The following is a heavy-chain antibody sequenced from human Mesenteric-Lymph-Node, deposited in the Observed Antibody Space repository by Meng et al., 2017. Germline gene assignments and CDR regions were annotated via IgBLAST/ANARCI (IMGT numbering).Heavy chain of an antibody. V-gene: IGHV3-7*01. D-gene: IGHD6-19*01. J-gene: IGHJ3*02. CDR2: IKEGGSED. CDR1: EFTFSIYW. CDR3: ARDQGYSSGSYRSDAFDI. Sequence: GGSLRLSCAASEFTFSIYWMTWVRQAPGKGLEWVATIKEGGSEDFYVDSVKGRFTVSRDNAKNSLYLQMNSLRAEDTAVYYCARDQGYSSGSYRSDAFDIWGQGTMVTVSS.